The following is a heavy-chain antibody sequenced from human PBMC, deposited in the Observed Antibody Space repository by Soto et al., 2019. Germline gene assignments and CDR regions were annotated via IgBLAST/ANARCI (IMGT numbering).Heavy chain of an antibody. D-gene: IGHD3-3*01. J-gene: IGHJ4*02. Sequence: ASVKVSCKASGYTFTSYAMHWEHQAPGQRLEWMGWINAGNGNTKYSQKFQGRVTITRDTSASTAYMELSSLRSEDTAVYYCARDRFFGVVIKRGPDYWGQGTLVTVSS. V-gene: IGHV1-3*01. CDR1: GYTFTSYA. CDR2: INAGNGNT. CDR3: ARDRFFGVVIKRGPDY.